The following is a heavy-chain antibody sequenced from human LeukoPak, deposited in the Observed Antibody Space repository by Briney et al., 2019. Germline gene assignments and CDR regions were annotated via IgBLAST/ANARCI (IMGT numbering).Heavy chain of an antibody. CDR2: ISGSGGNT. D-gene: IGHD3-10*01. CDR1: GFSFSSYA. V-gene: IGHV3-23*01. Sequence: GSLRLSCAASGFSFSSYAMSWVRQTPGKGLEWVSTISGSGGNTYYADSVKGRFTISRDNSKNTLYLQLNSLRAEDTALYYCAKDHYGSGSYYNPFDYWGRGTLVTVSS. CDR3: AKDHYGSGSYYNPFDY. J-gene: IGHJ4*02.